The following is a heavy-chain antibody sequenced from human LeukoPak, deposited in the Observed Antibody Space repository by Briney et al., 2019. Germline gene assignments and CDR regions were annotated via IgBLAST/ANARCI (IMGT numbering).Heavy chain of an antibody. J-gene: IGHJ6*02. V-gene: IGHV3-9*01. CDR1: GFTFDDYA. D-gene: IGHD6-25*01. CDR3: AKGAGRQRVDYYYGMDV. CDR2: IGWNSGGI. Sequence: GRSLRLSCAASGFTFDDYAMHWVRQAPGKGLEWVSGIGWNSGGIVYADSVKGRFTISRDNAKNSLYLQMNSLRAEDTAVYYCAKGAGRQRVDYYYGMDVWGQGTTVTVSS.